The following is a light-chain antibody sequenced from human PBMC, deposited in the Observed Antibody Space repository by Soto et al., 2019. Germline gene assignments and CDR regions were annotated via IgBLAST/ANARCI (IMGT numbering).Light chain of an antibody. CDR3: QQDNNWPFS. CDR2: DVS. CDR1: QGVTTN. J-gene: IGKJ5*01. V-gene: IGKV3-15*01. Sequence: VITQSLATLSVSPGERGTLSCRAGQGVTTNFAWYQQKSGQSPRLLICDVSIRATGVPARFSGTGSETDFTLTISGLHAEDSVVYCCQQDNNWPFSFGQGARLEIK.